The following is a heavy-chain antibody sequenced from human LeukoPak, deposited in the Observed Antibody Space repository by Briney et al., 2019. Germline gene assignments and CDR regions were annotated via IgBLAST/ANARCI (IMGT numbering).Heavy chain of an antibody. V-gene: IGHV3-23*01. CDR1: GFTFSSYA. J-gene: IGHJ3*02. CDR3: AKDLRYCSSTSCYRGAFDI. Sequence: GGSLRLSCAASGFTFSSYAMSWVRQAPGKGLEWVSAISGSGGSTYYADSVKGRFTISRDNSKNTLYLQMNSMRAEDTAVYYCAKDLRYCSSTSCYRGAFDIWGQGTMVTVSS. D-gene: IGHD2-2*01. CDR2: ISGSGGST.